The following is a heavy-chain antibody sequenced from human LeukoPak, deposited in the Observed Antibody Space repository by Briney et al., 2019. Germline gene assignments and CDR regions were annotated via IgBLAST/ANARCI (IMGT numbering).Heavy chain of an antibody. D-gene: IGHD2-15*01. CDR2: IYSGGST. V-gene: IGHV3-53*01. J-gene: IGHJ4*02. CDR1: GFTVSSNY. CDR3: ARVGCSGGSCYGEDY. Sequence: PGGSLRLSCAASGFTVSSNYMSWVRQAPGQGLEWVSVIYSGGSTYYADSVKGRFTISRDNSKNTLYLQMNSLRAEDTAVYYCARVGCSGGSCYGEDYWGQGTLVTVSS.